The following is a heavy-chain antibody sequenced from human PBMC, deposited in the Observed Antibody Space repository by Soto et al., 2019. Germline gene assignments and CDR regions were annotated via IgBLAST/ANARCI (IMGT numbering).Heavy chain of an antibody. CDR3: ARDIMGTNYYYYGMDV. V-gene: IGHV1-69*04. CDR2: VIPLLDMT. Sequence: ASVKVSCKASGGTFRNYPITWVRQAPGQGLEWMGRVIPLLDMTNYAQTFQGRVTITADKSTSTSFMELSSLRSDDTAVYYCARDIMGTNYYYYGMDVWGQGTTVTVSS. D-gene: IGHD2-8*01. CDR1: GGTFRNYP. J-gene: IGHJ6*02.